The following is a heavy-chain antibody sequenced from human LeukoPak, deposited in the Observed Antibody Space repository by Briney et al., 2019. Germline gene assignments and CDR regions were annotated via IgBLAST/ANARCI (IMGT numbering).Heavy chain of an antibody. J-gene: IGHJ4*02. CDR3: AKNIAAAGTSVLDY. Sequence: GGSLRLSCAASGFSFSSYWMHWVRQAPGKGLVWVSRISSDGSTTTYADSVKGRFTISRGNSKNTLYLQMNSLRAEDTAVYYCAKNIAAAGTSVLDYWGQGTLVTVSS. CDR1: GFSFSSYW. D-gene: IGHD6-13*01. V-gene: IGHV3-74*01. CDR2: ISSDGSTT.